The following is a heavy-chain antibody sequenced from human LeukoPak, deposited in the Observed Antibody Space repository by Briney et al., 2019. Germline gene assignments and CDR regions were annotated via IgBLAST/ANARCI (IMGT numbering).Heavy chain of an antibody. Sequence: ASVKVSCKASGYTSTGFYIHWVRQAPGQGLQWMGWINPNSGGTNYAQEFEGRVTMTRDTSISTAYMELSGLRSDDTAIYYCATLGDISGYYLRDYWGQGTLVTVSS. CDR2: INPNSGGT. D-gene: IGHD3-22*01. CDR1: GYTSTGFY. V-gene: IGHV1-2*02. J-gene: IGHJ4*02. CDR3: ATLGDISGYYLRDY.